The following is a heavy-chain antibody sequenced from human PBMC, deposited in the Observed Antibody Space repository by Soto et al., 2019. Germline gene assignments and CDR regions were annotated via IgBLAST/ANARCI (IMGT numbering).Heavy chain of an antibody. D-gene: IGHD5-12*01. Sequence: EVQLVESGGGLVQPGRSLRLSCAASGFTFDDYAMHWVRQAPGKGLEWVSGISWNSGSIGYADSVKGRFTISRDNAKNSLYLQMYSLRSEDTALYYCAKDMGYDLSPLGYFDYWGQGTLVTVSS. J-gene: IGHJ4*02. CDR1: GFTFDDYA. V-gene: IGHV3-9*01. CDR3: AKDMGYDLSPLGYFDY. CDR2: ISWNSGSI.